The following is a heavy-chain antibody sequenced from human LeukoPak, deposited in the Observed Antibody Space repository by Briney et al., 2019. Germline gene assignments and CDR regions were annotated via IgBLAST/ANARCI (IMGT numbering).Heavy chain of an antibody. D-gene: IGHD2-2*01. CDR3: ARDLLNDEGSSYFFDQ. CDR1: GFTFSSYS. Sequence: GGSLRLSCAASGFTFSSYSMNWVRQAPGKGLEWVSYISKSSDRIYHADSVKGRFTISRDNAKNSLYLQMDSLRAEDTAVYYCARDLLNDEGSSYFFDQWGQGTLVTVTS. V-gene: IGHV3-48*04. CDR2: ISKSSDRI. J-gene: IGHJ4*02.